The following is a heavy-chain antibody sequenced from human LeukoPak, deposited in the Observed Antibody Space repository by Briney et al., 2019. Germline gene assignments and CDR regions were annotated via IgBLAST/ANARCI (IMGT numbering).Heavy chain of an antibody. J-gene: IGHJ5*02. CDR2: ISSSSSFI. CDR3: ARGDDYGDYAGFDP. D-gene: IGHD4-17*01. V-gene: IGHV3-21*05. CDR1: EFTFSSYN. Sequence: GGSLRLSCAASEFTFSSYNMNWVRQAPGKGLEWISYISSSSSFIYYADSVKGRFTISRDNAKNTLYLQMNSLRAEDTAVYYCARGDDYGDYAGFDPWGQGTLVTVSS.